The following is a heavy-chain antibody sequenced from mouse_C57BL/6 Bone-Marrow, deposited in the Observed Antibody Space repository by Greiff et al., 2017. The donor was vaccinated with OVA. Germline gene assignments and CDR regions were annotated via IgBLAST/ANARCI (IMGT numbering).Heavy chain of an antibody. J-gene: IGHJ4*01. CDR2: ISYDGSN. V-gene: IGHV3-6*01. D-gene: IGHD2-1*01. CDR1: GYSITSGYY. CDR3: ARDRNGNPYYAMDY. Sequence: ESGPGLVKPSQSLSLTCSVTGYSITSGYYWNWIRQFPGNKLEWMGYISYDGSNNYNPSLKNRISITRDTSKNQFFLKLNSVTTEDTATYYCARDRNGNPYYAMDYWGQGTSVTVSS.